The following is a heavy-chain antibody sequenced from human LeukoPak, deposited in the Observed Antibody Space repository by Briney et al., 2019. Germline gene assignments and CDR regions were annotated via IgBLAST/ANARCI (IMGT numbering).Heavy chain of an antibody. V-gene: IGHV3-9*01. Sequence: GGSLRLSCAASGFTFADYGMHWVRLVPGKGLEWVTGISWNSGGLGYADSVKGRFTISRDYAKNSLYLQMHSLRAEDTALYYCARENTYYYDHPIDYWGQGTLVTVSS. CDR3: ARENTYYYDHPIDY. D-gene: IGHD3-22*01. J-gene: IGHJ4*02. CDR2: ISWNSGGL. CDR1: GFTFADYG.